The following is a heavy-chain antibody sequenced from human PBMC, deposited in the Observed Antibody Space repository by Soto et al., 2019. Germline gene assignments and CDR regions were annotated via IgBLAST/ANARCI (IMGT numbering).Heavy chain of an antibody. V-gene: IGHV3-21*04. J-gene: IGHJ4*02. CDR3: AKVTRWIQLWNFDY. CDR1: GFTFSSYS. Sequence: GGSLRLSCAASGFTFSSYSMNWVRQAPGKGLEWVSSISSSSSYIYYADSVKGRFTISRDNAKNSLYLQMNSLRAEDTAVYYCAKVTRWIQLWNFDYWGQGTLVTVSS. CDR2: ISSSSSYI. D-gene: IGHD5-18*01.